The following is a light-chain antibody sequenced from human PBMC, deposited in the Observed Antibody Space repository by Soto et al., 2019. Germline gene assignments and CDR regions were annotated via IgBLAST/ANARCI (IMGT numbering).Light chain of an antibody. CDR2: GNN. V-gene: IGLV1-44*01. CDR1: SSNVGTNT. J-gene: IGLJ2*01. Sequence: QSALTQAPSASGTPGQRVLISCSGISSNVGTNTVNWYQQLPGTAPRLLVYGNNQRPSGIPDRFSGSKSGTSASLAISGLQSEDEADYHCAVWDDSLNAYAFGGGTKLTVL. CDR3: AVWDDSLNAYA.